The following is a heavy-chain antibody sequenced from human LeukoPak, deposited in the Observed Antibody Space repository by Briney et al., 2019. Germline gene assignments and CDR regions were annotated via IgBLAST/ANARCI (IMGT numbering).Heavy chain of an antibody. CDR2: INPNSGGT. CDR3: ARVGEYGSGSYLAY. Sequence: ASVKVSCKASGYSLTGYNIHWGRKAPGQGLKWWGWINPNSGGTNYAQKFQGRVTMTRDTSLSTAYMELSRLRSDDTAIYYCARVGEYGSGSYLAYWGKGMLVTVSS. D-gene: IGHD3-10*01. V-gene: IGHV1-2*02. CDR1: GYSLTGYN. J-gene: IGHJ4*02.